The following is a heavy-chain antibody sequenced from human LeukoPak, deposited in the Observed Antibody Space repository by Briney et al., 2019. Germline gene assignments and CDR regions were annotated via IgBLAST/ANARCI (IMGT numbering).Heavy chain of an antibody. D-gene: IGHD3-10*01. CDR1: GGSFSGYY. Sequence: KPSETLSLTCAVYGGSFSGYYWSWIRQPPGKGLEWIGEINHSGSTNYNPSLKSRVTISVDTSKNQFSLKLSSVIAADTAVYYCARGSRYYYGSGSSPHDYWGQGTLVTVSS. J-gene: IGHJ4*02. V-gene: IGHV4-34*01. CDR3: ARGSRYYYGSGSSPHDY. CDR2: INHSGST.